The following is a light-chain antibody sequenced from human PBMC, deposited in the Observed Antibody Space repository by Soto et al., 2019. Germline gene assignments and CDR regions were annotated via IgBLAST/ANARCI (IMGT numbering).Light chain of an antibody. J-gene: IGKJ4*01. CDR2: AAS. Sequence: DLQMTQSPSSLAASVGDRVTITCRTSQDVWTHLNWYQQKPGVAPKLLISAASTLQSGVPSRFIGRGSGTDFTLTITSLQPEDFATYFCQQSYSVPLTFGGGTKVEIK. CDR1: QDVWTH. CDR3: QQSYSVPLT. V-gene: IGKV1-39*01.